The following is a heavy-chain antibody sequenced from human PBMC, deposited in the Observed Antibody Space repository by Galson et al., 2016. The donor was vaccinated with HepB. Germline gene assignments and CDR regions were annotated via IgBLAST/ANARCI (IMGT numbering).Heavy chain of an antibody. CDR1: AFTVYNNF. V-gene: IGHV3-66*01. CDR3: ARKTDSRGFGNS. CDR2: IYSGGGT. D-gene: IGHD3-22*01. Sequence: SLRLSCAASAFTVYNNFMYWVRQAPGKGLEWVSFIYSGGGTYYADSVKGRFTISRDRSKNTLILQMNSLRDEDTAVYYCARKTDSRGFGNSWGQGTLVTVSS. J-gene: IGHJ5*02.